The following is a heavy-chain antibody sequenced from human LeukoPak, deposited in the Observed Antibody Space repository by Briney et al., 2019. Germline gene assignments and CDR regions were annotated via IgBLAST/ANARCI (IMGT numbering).Heavy chain of an antibody. CDR1: GGSVRTYY. Sequence: PSETLSLTCTVSGGSVRTYYWSWIRQSPGKGLEWIGYIYSVSTNYNPSLKSRVTISVDASKNQCSLKLRSVTAADTAVYFCAAAHSNSFYFDFWGQGTLVSVSS. V-gene: IGHV4-59*02. D-gene: IGHD4-11*01. CDR3: AAAHSNSFYFDF. CDR2: IYSVST. J-gene: IGHJ4*02.